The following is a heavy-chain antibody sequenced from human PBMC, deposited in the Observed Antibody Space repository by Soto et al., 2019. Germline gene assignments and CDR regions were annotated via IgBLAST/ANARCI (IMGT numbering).Heavy chain of an antibody. CDR1: GGSVTNDNW. CDR3: ASGGGGGNY. J-gene: IGHJ4*02. Sequence: QVQLQESGPGLVKPSGTLSLTCAVSGGSVTNDNWWSWVRQPPGKGLEWIGEIYHSGSTNYNPSLKSRVTISIDNSNNQFSRKLNSVPAADTAVYYCASGGGGGNYWGQGTLVTVSS. CDR2: IYHSGST. V-gene: IGHV4-4*02. D-gene: IGHD3-10*01.